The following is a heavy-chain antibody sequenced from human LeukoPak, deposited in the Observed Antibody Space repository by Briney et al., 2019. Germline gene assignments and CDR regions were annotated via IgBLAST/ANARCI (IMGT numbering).Heavy chain of an antibody. J-gene: IGHJ4*02. Sequence: TSQTLSLNGTVSGGSISSGGYYWSWIRQHPGKGLERIGYIYYSGSTYYNPSLKSRITISLDTAKNQFSLKLSSVTAADTGVYYCARGGEYSYGYHPDYWGQGTLVTVSS. V-gene: IGHV4-31*03. CDR2: IYYSGST. CDR1: GGSISSGGYY. D-gene: IGHD5-18*01. CDR3: ARGGEYSYGYHPDY.